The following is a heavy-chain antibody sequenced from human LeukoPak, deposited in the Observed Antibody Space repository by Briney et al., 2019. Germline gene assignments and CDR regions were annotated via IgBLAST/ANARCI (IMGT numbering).Heavy chain of an antibody. CDR1: GYTLISYG. V-gene: IGHV1-18*01. CDR3: ARVGAVAGFDN. CDR2: ISAYNGNT. J-gene: IGHJ4*02. Sequence: ASVKVACKASGYTLISYGISWVRQAPGQGLEWMGWISAYNGNTNYAQKLQGRVTMTTDTSTNIAYMELRSLRSDDTAVYYCARVGAVAGFDNWGQGALVTVSS. D-gene: IGHD6-19*01.